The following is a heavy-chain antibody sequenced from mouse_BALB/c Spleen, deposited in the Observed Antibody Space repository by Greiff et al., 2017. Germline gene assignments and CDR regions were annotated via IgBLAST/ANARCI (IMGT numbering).Heavy chain of an antibody. V-gene: IGHV2-6-7*01. Sequence: VQLQESGPGLVAPSQSLSITCTVSGFSLTGYGVNWVRQPPGKGLEWLGMIWGDGSTDYNSALKSRLSISKDNSKSQVFLKMNSLQTDDTARYSGSSGPYYGYDGSYAFDYWGQGTSVTVSS. J-gene: IGHJ4*01. CDR3: SSGPYYGYDGSYAFDY. D-gene: IGHD2-9*01. CDR2: IWGDGST. CDR1: GFSLTGYG.